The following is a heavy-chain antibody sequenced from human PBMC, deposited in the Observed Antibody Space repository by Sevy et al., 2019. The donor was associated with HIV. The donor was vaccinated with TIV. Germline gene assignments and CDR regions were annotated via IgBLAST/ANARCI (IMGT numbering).Heavy chain of an antibody. Sequence: GGSLRLSCAATGFGLNDYYMTWIRQAPGKGLEWVSYISGDSGHTNYAESVKGRFTISRDNTKNFVYLQMDGLRAEDTATYYCARDGNSGYYFNYYYYGMDVWGQWTTVTVSS. CDR1: GFGLNDYY. CDR2: ISGDSGHT. V-gene: IGHV3-11*06. J-gene: IGHJ6*02. CDR3: ARDGNSGYYFNYYYYGMDV. D-gene: IGHD3-22*01.